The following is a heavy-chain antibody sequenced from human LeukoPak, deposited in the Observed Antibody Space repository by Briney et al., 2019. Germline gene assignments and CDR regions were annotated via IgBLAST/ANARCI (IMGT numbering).Heavy chain of an antibody. Sequence: PGGSLRLSCAASAFTFSSYWMHWVRQAPGKGLEWVANINQDGSEKYYVDSVKGRFTISRDNAKNSLYLQMNSLRAEDTAVYYCARGEHTYGHWGQGTLVTVSS. CDR2: INQDGSEK. CDR1: AFTFSSYW. CDR3: ARGEHTYGH. D-gene: IGHD5-18*01. V-gene: IGHV3-7*04. J-gene: IGHJ4*02.